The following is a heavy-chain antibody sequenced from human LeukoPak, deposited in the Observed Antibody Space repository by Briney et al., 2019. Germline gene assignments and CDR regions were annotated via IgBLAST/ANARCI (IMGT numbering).Heavy chain of an antibody. CDR2: IYPGDSDT. D-gene: IGHD5-12*01. V-gene: IGHV5-51*01. J-gene: IGHJ4*02. Sequence: GESLKISCKGSGYSFTSYWIGWVGQMPGKGLEWMGIIYPGDSDTRYSPSFQGQVTISADKSISTAYLQWSSLKASDTAMFYCARSPKNVAYNSGLDYFDFRGQGTLVTVSS. CDR1: GYSFTSYW. CDR3: ARSPKNVAYNSGLDYFDF.